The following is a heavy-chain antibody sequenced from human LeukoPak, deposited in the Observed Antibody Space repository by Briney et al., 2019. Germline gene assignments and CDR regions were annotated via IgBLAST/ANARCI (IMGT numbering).Heavy chain of an antibody. J-gene: IGHJ4*02. CDR1: GYTFTGYY. V-gene: IGHV1-2*02. Sequence: GAPVKVSCKASGYTFTGYYMHWVRQAPGQGLEWMGWINPKHGGTHYAQKFQDRVSMTRDTSISTVYMELSRLGSDDTAVYFCARPEGGYYTDFHSWGQGTLVTVSS. CDR2: INPKHGGT. D-gene: IGHD3-3*01. CDR3: ARPEGGYYTDFHS.